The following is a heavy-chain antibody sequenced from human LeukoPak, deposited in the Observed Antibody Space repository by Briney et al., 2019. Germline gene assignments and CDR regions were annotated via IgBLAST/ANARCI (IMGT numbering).Heavy chain of an antibody. J-gene: IGHJ4*02. CDR1: GYTFTSYG. Sequence: ASVKVSCKASGYTFTSYGISWVRQAPGQGLEWMGWISAYNGNTNYAQKLQGRVTMTTDTSTSTAYMELRSLRSDDTAVYYCARDHTGQKWELLWYDWGQGTLVTVSS. V-gene: IGHV1-18*01. CDR3: ARDHTGQKWELLWYD. D-gene: IGHD1-26*01. CDR2: ISAYNGNT.